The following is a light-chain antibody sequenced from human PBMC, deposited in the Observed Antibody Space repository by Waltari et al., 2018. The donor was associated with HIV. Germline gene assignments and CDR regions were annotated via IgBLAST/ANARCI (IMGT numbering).Light chain of an antibody. Sequence: QSVLTQPPSASGTPGQRVSISCSGAYYNLGRKTVTRYQHLPGTAPKLLMYNNNERPSGVPDRFSGSKSGTSASLAISGLQSDDEANYYCATWDDSLRGRVFGGGTKLTVL. CDR3: ATWDDSLRGRV. V-gene: IGLV1-44*01. J-gene: IGLJ3*02. CDR2: NNN. CDR1: YYNLGRKT.